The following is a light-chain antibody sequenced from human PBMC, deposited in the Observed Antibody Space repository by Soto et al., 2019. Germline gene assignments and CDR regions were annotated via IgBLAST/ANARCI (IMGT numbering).Light chain of an antibody. Sequence: QSVLTQPPSASGSPGQSVIISCTGTSSDVGGYNYVSWYQQHPGKAPKLMIYEVSKRPSGVPDRFSGSKSGNTASLTVSGLQAEDEADYYCSSYAGSDNLGVFGGGTKLTVL. V-gene: IGLV2-8*01. CDR3: SSYAGSDNLGV. J-gene: IGLJ3*02. CDR2: EVS. CDR1: SSDVGGYNY.